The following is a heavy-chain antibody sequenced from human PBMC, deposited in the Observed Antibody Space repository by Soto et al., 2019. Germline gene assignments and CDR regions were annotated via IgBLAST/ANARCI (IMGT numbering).Heavy chain of an antibody. V-gene: IGHV3-23*01. CDR2: MSGTGGST. Sequence: EVQLLESGGGLVQPGRSLRLSCAASGFTFSSYAMNWVRQAPGKGLEWVSAMSGTGGSTYYADSVKGRFTISRDKSKNTLDLQMNSLRVKDTAVFYCAKAGFSSGGSPSYVDNWGQGTLVTVSS. CDR3: AKAGFSSGGSPSYVDN. J-gene: IGHJ4*02. CDR1: GFTFSSYA. D-gene: IGHD6-19*01.